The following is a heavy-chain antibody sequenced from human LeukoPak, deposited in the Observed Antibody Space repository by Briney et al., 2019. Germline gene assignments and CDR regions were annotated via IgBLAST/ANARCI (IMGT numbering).Heavy chain of an antibody. Sequence: ASVKVSCKTSGYTFSSYGLTWMRQAPGQGPEWLGWSSPYNGNTNYAQKFQGRVTMTTDTSTNTAYMELRSLRSDDTAVYYCARDTDHYFDYWGQGTLVTVSS. V-gene: IGHV1-18*01. D-gene: IGHD2-8*02. J-gene: IGHJ4*02. CDR1: GYTFSSYG. CDR3: ARDTDHYFDY. CDR2: SSPYNGNT.